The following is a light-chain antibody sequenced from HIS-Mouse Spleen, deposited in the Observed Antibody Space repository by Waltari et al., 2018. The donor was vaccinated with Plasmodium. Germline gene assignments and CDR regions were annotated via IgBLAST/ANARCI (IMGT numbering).Light chain of an antibody. CDR1: SSDVGGFTY. CDR2: DVS. V-gene: IGLV2-11*01. CDR3: CSYAGSPYVV. Sequence: QSALPQPRSVSGSPGQSVPISCTGTSSDVGGFTYVSWYQQHPGKAPKLMIYDVSKRPSGVPDRFSGSKSGNTASLTISGLQAEDEADYYCCSYAGSPYVVFGGGTKLTVL. J-gene: IGLJ2*01.